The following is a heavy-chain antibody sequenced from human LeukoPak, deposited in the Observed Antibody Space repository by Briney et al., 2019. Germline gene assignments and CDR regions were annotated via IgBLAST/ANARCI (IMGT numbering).Heavy chain of an antibody. V-gene: IGHV1-46*01. CDR1: AYSY. J-gene: IGHJ6*03. Sequence: ASVKVSCKASAYSYMHWVRQAPGQGLEWMGIINPSGGTTNYAQRFQGRVTMTRDTSTSTVYMELSSLGSEDTAVYYCARSSGRSPNRDYMDVWGKGTTVTISS. CDR3: ARSSGRSPNRDYMDV. CDR2: INPSGGTT. D-gene: IGHD1-14*01.